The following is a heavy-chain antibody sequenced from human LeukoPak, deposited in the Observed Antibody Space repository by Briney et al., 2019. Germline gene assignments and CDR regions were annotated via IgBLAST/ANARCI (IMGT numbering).Heavy chain of an antibody. Sequence: SETLSLTCTVSGYSISSGYYWGWIRQPPGKGLEWIGSIYHSGSTYYNPSLKSRVTISVDTSKNQFSLKLSSVTAADTAVYYCARDAVIPAAMVDAFDIWGQGTMVTVSS. V-gene: IGHV4-38-2*02. CDR1: GYSISSGYY. D-gene: IGHD2-2*01. J-gene: IGHJ3*02. CDR2: IYHSGST. CDR3: ARDAVIPAAMVDAFDI.